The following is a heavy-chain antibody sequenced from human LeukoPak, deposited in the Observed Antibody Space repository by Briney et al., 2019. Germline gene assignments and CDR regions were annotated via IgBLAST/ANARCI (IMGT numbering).Heavy chain of an antibody. D-gene: IGHD3-10*01. Sequence: GGSLRLSCAASGFTVSSNYMSWVRQAPGKGLEWVSIIYGADSTYYADSVKGRFTTSRDNSKNTLYLQMNSLRAEDTAVYYCARSGFGVLYYYGMDVWGQGTTVTVSS. J-gene: IGHJ6*02. V-gene: IGHV3-66*01. CDR1: GFTVSSNY. CDR3: ARSGFGVLYYYGMDV. CDR2: IYGADST.